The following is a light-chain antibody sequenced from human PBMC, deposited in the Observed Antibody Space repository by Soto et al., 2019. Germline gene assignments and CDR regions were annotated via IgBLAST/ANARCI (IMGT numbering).Light chain of an antibody. CDR1: SSDVGGYNY. CDR3: TSYAGGNNV. J-gene: IGLJ1*01. CDR2: EVN. Sequence: QSALTQPPSASGSPGQSVTISCTGTSSDVGGYNYVSWYHQHPGKVPKLMLYEVNKRPSGVPDRFSGSKSGNTASLTVSGLQAEDEADYYCTSYAGGNNVFGTGTQLTVL. V-gene: IGLV2-8*01.